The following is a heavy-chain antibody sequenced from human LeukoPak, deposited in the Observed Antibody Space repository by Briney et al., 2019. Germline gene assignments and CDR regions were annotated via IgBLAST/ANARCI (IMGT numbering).Heavy chain of an antibody. CDR1: GFTVSSNY. CDR3: ERDMGGGRGINYYGMDV. V-gene: IGHV3-66*01. D-gene: IGHD2-15*01. Sequence: GGSLRLSCAASGFTVSSNYMSWVRQAPGKGLEWVSVIYSGGSTYYADSVKGRFTISRDNSKNTLYVQINSLRAEDTAVYYCERDMGGGRGINYYGMDVWGQGTTVTVSS. CDR2: IYSGGST. J-gene: IGHJ6*02.